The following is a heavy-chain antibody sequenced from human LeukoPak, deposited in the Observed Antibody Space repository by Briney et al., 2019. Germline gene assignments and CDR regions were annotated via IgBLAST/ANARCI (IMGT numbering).Heavy chain of an antibody. CDR3: AKGGYSSGWRNYFDY. V-gene: IGHV3-23*01. CDR1: GFTFSSYG. J-gene: IGHJ4*02. Sequence: GGSLRLSCAASGFTFSSYGITWVRQAPGKGLEWVSTISATGGSTYYTDSVKGRFTISRDNSKDTLYLQMNSMRAEDTAVYYCAKGGYSSGWRNYFDYWGQGTLVTVSS. CDR2: ISATGGST. D-gene: IGHD6-19*01.